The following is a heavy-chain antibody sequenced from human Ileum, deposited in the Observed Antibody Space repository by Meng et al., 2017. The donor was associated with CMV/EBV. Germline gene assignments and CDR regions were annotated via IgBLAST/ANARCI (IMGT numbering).Heavy chain of an antibody. CDR3: ARSRGYNLYYFDY. CDR2: IFYTGST. J-gene: IGHJ4*02. Sequence: LSCTVSGGSVSSSSYYWSWIRQPPGKGLEWIGYIFYTGSTSYNPSLKSRLTMSLDTSKNQFSLKLNSVTAADTAVYYCARSRGYNLYYFDYWGQGALVTVSS. V-gene: IGHV4-61*01. CDR1: GGSVSSSSYY. D-gene: IGHD5-24*01.